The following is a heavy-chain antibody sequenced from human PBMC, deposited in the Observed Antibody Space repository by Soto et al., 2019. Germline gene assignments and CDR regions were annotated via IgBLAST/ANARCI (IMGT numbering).Heavy chain of an antibody. J-gene: IGHJ6*02. CDR2: ISSSSSYT. Sequence: GGSLRLSCAASGFTFSDHYMSWIRQAPGKGLEWVSYISSSSSYTNYADSVKGRFTISRDNAKNSLYLQMNSLRAEDTAVYYCARVVTTYYYDSSGYYYYYGMDVWGQGTTVTVSS. D-gene: IGHD3-22*01. CDR1: GFTFSDHY. V-gene: IGHV3-11*06. CDR3: ARVVTTYYYDSSGYYYYYGMDV.